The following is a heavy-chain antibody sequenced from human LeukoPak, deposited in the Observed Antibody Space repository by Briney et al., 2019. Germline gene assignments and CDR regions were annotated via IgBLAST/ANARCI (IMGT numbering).Heavy chain of an antibody. CDR1: GYTFTGYY. CDR3: ARDESGSSLYYFDY. CDR2: INPNSGGT. V-gene: IGHV1-2*02. Sequence: ASVKVSCKASGYTFTGYYMHWVRQAPGQGLEWMGWINPNSGGTNCAQKFQGRVSMTGDTSTSTAYMELRSLRSDDTAVYYCARDESGSSLYYFDYWGQGTLVTVSS. J-gene: IGHJ4*02. D-gene: IGHD1-26*01.